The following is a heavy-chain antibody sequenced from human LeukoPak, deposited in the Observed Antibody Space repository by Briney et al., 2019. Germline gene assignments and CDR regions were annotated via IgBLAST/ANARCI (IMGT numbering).Heavy chain of an antibody. Sequence: GGSLRLSCAASGFTFSDFPMHWVRQAPGKGLEWVAVMSNDGSKQFYADFVRGRFTVSRDNSKNMFYLQMNTLRPDDTALYCCARGGSGFYYWGQGTLVTVSA. V-gene: IGHV3-30-3*01. D-gene: IGHD6-19*01. CDR3: ARGGSGFYY. CDR1: GFTFSDFP. CDR2: MSNDGSKQ. J-gene: IGHJ4*02.